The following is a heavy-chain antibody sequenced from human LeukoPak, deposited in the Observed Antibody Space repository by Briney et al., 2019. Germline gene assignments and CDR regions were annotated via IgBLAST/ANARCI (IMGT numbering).Heavy chain of an antibody. CDR1: GFTVSSNY. D-gene: IGHD3-3*01. Sequence: PGGSLRLSCAASGFTVSSNYMSWVRQAPGKGLEWVSDIYSGGSTYNAGSVKGRFTISRDNSKNTLYLQMNSLRAEDTAVYYCATGSVLELFLFDYWGQGTLVTVSS. CDR3: ATGSVLELFLFDY. CDR2: IYSGGST. V-gene: IGHV3-66*02. J-gene: IGHJ4*02.